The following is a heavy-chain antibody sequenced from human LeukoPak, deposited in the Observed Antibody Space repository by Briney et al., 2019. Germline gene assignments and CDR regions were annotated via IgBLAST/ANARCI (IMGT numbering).Heavy chain of an antibody. CDR1: GFTFSSYA. CDR3: AKDATASPYFHWFDN. J-gene: IGHJ4*02. Sequence: GGSLRLSCAASGFTFSSYAMNWVRQAPGKGLEWVAGISSGDRTFHAEAVKGRFTISRDKSKDTLYLQMNSLRAEDTAVYYCAKDATASPYFHWFDNWGQGTQVIVSS. CDR2: ISSGDRT. D-gene: IGHD3-9*01. V-gene: IGHV3-23*01.